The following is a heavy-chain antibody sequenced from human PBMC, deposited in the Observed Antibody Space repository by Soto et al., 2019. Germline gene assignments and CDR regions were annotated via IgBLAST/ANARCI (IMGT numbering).Heavy chain of an antibody. CDR3: ARGPYGDNTFDI. D-gene: IGHD4-17*01. V-gene: IGHV1-2*02. J-gene: IGHJ3*02. CDR1: GYSFTDYY. CDR2: IAPHRDGT. Sequence: QVQVVQSGAEVKKPGASVKVSCKASGYSFTDYYMHWIRQAPGQGLEWMGWIAPHRDGTEFAQKFQGRTTLTGDTSTSTAYMELKGLTSADTAVYFSARGPYGDNTFDIWGQGTVVTVSS.